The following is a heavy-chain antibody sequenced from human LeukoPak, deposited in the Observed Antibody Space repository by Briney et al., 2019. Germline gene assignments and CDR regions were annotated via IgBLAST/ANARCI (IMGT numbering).Heavy chain of an antibody. Sequence: GGSLRLSCAASGFIFSSYGMHWVRQAPGKGLEWVAFIRYDGSIKYYADSVKGRFTISRDNSKNTLFLQMNSLRVEDTAVYYCARGVGANDYWGQGTLVTVSS. CDR1: GFIFSSYG. V-gene: IGHV3-30*02. CDR2: IRYDGSIK. J-gene: IGHJ4*02. D-gene: IGHD1-26*01. CDR3: ARGVGANDY.